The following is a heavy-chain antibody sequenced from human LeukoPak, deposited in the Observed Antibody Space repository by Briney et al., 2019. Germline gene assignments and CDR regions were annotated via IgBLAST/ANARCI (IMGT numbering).Heavy chain of an antibody. CDR2: IRYDGSNK. V-gene: IGHV3-30*02. J-gene: IGHJ4*02. CDR3: AKGYFGVVAD. D-gene: IGHD3-3*01. Sequence: EWFAFIRYDGSNKYYAHSVKGRFTISRDNSKNTLYLQMNSLRAEDTAVYYCAKGYFGVVADWGQGTLVTVSS.